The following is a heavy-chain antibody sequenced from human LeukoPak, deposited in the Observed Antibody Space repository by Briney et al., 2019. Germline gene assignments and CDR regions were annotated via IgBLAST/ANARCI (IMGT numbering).Heavy chain of an antibody. V-gene: IGHV3-23*01. D-gene: IGHD6-13*01. CDR3: AKGIAAAGTGFLDY. CDR2: ISGSGGST. CDR1: GFTFSSYA. Sequence: PGGSLRLSCAASGFTFSSYAMSWVRQAPGKGLEWVSAISGSGGSTYYADSVKGRFTISRDNSKNTLYLQMNSLRAEDTAVYYCAKGIAAAGTGFLDYWGQGTLATVSS. J-gene: IGHJ4*02.